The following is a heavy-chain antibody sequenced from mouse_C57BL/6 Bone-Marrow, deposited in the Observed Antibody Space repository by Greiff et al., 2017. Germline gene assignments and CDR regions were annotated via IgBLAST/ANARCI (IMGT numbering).Heavy chain of an antibody. Sequence: VQLQQSGAELARPGASVKLSCKASGYTFTSYGISWVKQRTGQGLEWIGEIYPRSGNTYYNEKFKGKATLTADKSSSTAYMELRSLTSEDAAVYFCAREGTTVVGYYFDYWGQGTTLTVSS. CDR2: IYPRSGNT. D-gene: IGHD1-1*01. CDR3: AREGTTVVGYYFDY. CDR1: GYTFTSYG. J-gene: IGHJ2*01. V-gene: IGHV1-81*01.